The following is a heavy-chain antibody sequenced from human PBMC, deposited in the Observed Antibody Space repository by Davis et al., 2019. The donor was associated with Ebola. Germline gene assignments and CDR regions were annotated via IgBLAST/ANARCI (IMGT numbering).Heavy chain of an antibody. D-gene: IGHD2-21*01. CDR1: GFTFSSYA. CDR2: ISGSGGST. J-gene: IGHJ4*02. Sequence: GESLKISCAASGFTFSSYAMSWVRQAPGKGLEWVSAISGSGGSTYYADSVKGRFTISRDNSKNTLYLQMNSLRAEDTAVYYCASSIDELELNYWGQGTLVTVSS. V-gene: IGHV3-23*01. CDR3: ASSIDELELNY.